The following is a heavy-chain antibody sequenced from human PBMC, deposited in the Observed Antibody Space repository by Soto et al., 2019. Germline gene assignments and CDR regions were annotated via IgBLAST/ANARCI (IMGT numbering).Heavy chain of an antibody. V-gene: IGHV3-73*01. CDR3: ASHDYPYFQH. CDR1: GFTFSGSA. CDR2: IRSKANSYAT. Sequence: GGSLRLSCAASGFTFSGSAMHWVRQASGKGLEWVGRIRSKANSYATAYDASVKGRFTISRDDSKNTAYLQMDSLKTEDTAVYYCASHDYPYFQHLGQGTLVTVS. D-gene: IGHD4-17*01. J-gene: IGHJ1*01.